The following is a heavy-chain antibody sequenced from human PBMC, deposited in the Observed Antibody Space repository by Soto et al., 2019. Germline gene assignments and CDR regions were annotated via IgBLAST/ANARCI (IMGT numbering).Heavy chain of an antibody. J-gene: IGHJ5*02. D-gene: IGHD3-9*01. CDR3: ARDDRPLTGYEGVSWFDP. V-gene: IGHV4-59*01. CDR2: IYYSGST. CDR1: GGSISSYY. Sequence: SETLSLTCTVSGGSISSYYWSWIRQPPGKGLEWIGYIYYSGSTNYNPSLKSRVTISVDTSKNQFSLKLSSVTAADTAVYYCARDDRPLTGYEGVSWFDPWGQGTLVTVSS.